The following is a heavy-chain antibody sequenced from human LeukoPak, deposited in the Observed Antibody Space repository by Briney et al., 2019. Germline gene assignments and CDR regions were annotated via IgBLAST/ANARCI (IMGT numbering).Heavy chain of an antibody. V-gene: IGHV4-30-4*01. CDR1: GGSISSGDYY. Sequence: SQTLSLTCTVSGGSISSGDYYWSWIRQPPGKGLEWIAYMYYSGSTYYNPSLKSRVTMSADTSKNQLSLKLSSVTAADTAVCYCARPYYYDSRIDPWGQRILVTLSS. CDR2: MYYSGST. J-gene: IGHJ5*02. D-gene: IGHD3-22*01. CDR3: ARPYYYDSRIDP.